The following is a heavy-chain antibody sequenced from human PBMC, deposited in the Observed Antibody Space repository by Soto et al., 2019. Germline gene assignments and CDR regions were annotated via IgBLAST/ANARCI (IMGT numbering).Heavy chain of an antibody. Sequence: SVKVSCKASGGTFSSYAISWVRQAPGQGLEWMGGIIPIFGTANYAQKFQGRVTITADESTSTAYMELSSLRSEDTAVYYCARDRGWSGYYPYYYGIDVWGQGTTVTVSS. D-gene: IGHD3-3*01. CDR1: GGTFSSYA. V-gene: IGHV1-69*13. CDR3: ARDRGWSGYYPYYYGIDV. J-gene: IGHJ6*02. CDR2: IIPIFGTA.